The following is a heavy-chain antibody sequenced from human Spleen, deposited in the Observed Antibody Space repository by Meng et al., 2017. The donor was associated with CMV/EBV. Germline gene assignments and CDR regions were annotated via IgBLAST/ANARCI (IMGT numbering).Heavy chain of an antibody. CDR1: GFTFSDYY. J-gene: IGHJ4*02. CDR2: ISNSGSSI. Sequence: GESLKISCAVSGFTFSDYYMSWIRQAPGKGLEWVSYISNSGSSIYYADSVKGRFTISRDNAKNSLYLQMNSLRAEDTAVYYCARDWGAQGGFDYWGQGTLVTVSS. V-gene: IGHV3-11*04. D-gene: IGHD3-16*01. CDR3: ARDWGAQGGFDY.